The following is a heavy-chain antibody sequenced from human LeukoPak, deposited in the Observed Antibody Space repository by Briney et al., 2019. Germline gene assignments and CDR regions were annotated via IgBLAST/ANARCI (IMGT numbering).Heavy chain of an antibody. J-gene: IGHJ4*02. Sequence: GASVKVSCRASGYSFTSYGITWVRQAPGQGREWMAWISPNNGNTNYAQKFQGRVTMTTGTSTSTAYMELRSLRSDDTAVYFCARSDYFDTSGPAQIFDYWGQGTLVTVSS. CDR3: ARSDYFDTSGPAQIFDY. CDR1: GYSFTSYG. D-gene: IGHD3-22*01. V-gene: IGHV1-18*01. CDR2: ISPNNGNT.